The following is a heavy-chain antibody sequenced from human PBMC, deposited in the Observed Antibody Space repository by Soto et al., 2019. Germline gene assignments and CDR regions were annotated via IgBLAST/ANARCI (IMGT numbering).Heavy chain of an antibody. CDR2: MNPNSGTG. Sequence: ASVKVSCKASGYAFSNNDTSWVRQATGQGLEWMGWMNPNSGTGGYAQKFQGRVTMTRDTSTSTAYMELSSLASDDTAIYYCARMATYGTLNWFDPWGQGTLVTVSS. CDR3: ARMATYGTLNWFDP. CDR1: GYAFSNND. V-gene: IGHV1-8*01. J-gene: IGHJ5*02. D-gene: IGHD2-21*01.